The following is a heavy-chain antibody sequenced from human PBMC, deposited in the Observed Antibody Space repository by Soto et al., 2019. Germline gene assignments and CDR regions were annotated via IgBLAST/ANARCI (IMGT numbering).Heavy chain of an antibody. CDR2: INTYNVNT. D-gene: IGHD4-17*01. CDR1: GYTFTNYG. CDR3: ARALTVTTSLDL. V-gene: IGHV1-18*04. Sequence: ASVKVSCKASGYTFTNYGINWVRQAPGQGLEWMGWINTYNVNTYYAQKFKGRATLTTDTSTNTAYMELRSLTSDDTAVYYCARALTVTTSLDLWGLGTLVTVSS. J-gene: IGHJ5*02.